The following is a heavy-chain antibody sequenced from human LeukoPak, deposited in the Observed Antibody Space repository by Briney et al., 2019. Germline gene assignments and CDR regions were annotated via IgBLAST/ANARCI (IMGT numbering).Heavy chain of an antibody. CDR3: ARVGDFDWLYPPGYFDY. V-gene: IGHV4-59*12. J-gene: IGHJ4*02. D-gene: IGHD3-9*01. CDR2: IYYSGST. CDR1: GGSISSYY. Sequence: SETLSLTCTVSGGSISSYYWSWIRQPPGKGLEWIGYIYYSGSTYYNPSLKSRVTISVDTSKNQFSLKLSSVTAADTAVYYCARVGDFDWLYPPGYFDYWGQGTLVTVSS.